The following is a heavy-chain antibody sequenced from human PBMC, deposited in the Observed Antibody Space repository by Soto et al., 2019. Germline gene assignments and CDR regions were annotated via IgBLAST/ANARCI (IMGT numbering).Heavy chain of an antibody. V-gene: IGHV3-30*18. CDR1: GFSFSNYG. J-gene: IGHJ4*02. CDR2: MSHDGNKK. D-gene: IGHD6-19*01. CDR3: AKESTGWYGHY. Sequence: GGSLRLSCAASGFSFSNYGMLWVRQAPGKGLEWVAFMSHDGNKKYYADSVKGRFAISRDNSKNTLYLQMNSLRAEDTAVYYCAKESTGWYGHYWGQGTLVTVSS.